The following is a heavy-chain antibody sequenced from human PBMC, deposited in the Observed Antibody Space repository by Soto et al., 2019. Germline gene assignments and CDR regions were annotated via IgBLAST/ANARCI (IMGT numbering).Heavy chain of an antibody. V-gene: IGHV1-69*06. CDR2: IIPIFGTA. CDR3: ARDPRGYSYGYNY. Sequence: SVKVSCKASGGTFSSYAISWVRQAPGQGLEWMGGIIPIFGTANYAQKFQGRVAITADKSTSTAYMELSSLRSEDTAVYYCARDPRGYSYGYNYWGQGTLVTVSS. CDR1: GGTFSSYA. J-gene: IGHJ4*02. D-gene: IGHD5-18*01.